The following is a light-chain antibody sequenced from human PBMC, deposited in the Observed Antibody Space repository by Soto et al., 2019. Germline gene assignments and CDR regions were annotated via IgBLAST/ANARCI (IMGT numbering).Light chain of an antibody. CDR3: QSYGTSLSGLYV. Sequence: QSVLTQPPSVSGAPGQRVIISCTGSSSNSGAGRDVHWYRQFPGEAPKFLISDSNHRPSGVPDRFSVSKSGASASLAITGLRPEDEGDYFCQSYGTSLSGLYVFGTGTKVTVL. CDR2: DSN. J-gene: IGLJ1*01. V-gene: IGLV1-40*01. CDR1: SSNSGAGRD.